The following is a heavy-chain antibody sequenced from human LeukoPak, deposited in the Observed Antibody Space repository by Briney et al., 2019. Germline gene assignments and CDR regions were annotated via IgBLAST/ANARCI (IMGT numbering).Heavy chain of an antibody. CDR2: IYYSGST. V-gene: IGHV4-59*01. CDR3: ARWYYYGSGRRSYGMDV. Sequence: SETLSLTCTVSGGSISIYYWSWIRQPPGKGLEWIGYIYYSGSTNYNPSLKSRVTISVDTSKNQFSLKLSSVTAADTAVYYCARWYYYGSGRRSYGMDVWGQGTTVTVSS. CDR1: GGSISIYY. J-gene: IGHJ6*02. D-gene: IGHD3-10*01.